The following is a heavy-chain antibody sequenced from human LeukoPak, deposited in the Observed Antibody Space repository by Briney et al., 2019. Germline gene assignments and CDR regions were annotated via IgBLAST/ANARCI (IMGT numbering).Heavy chain of an antibody. CDR3: ARVGYDFWSGYYDAFDI. CDR2: MNPNSGNT. Sequence: ASVKVSCKASGYTFTSYDINWVRQATGQGLEWMGWMNPNSGNTGYAQKFQGRVTMTRNTSISTAYMELSSLRSEDTAVYYCARVGYDFWSGYYDAFDIWAKGQWSPSLQ. J-gene: IGHJ3*02. V-gene: IGHV1-8*01. CDR1: GYTFTSYD. D-gene: IGHD3-3*01.